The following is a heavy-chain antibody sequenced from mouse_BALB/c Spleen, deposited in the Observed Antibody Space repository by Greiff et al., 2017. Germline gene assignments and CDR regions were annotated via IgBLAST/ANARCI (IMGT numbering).Heavy chain of an antibody. CDR1: GFTFSSYG. CDR2: INSNGGST. V-gene: IGHV5-6-3*01. D-gene: IGHD2-2*01. CDR3: ARLRGYDGHFDV. Sequence: EVQRVESGGGLVQPGGSLKLSCAASGFTFSSYGMSWVRQTPDKRLELVATINSNGGSTYYPDSVKGRFTISRDNAKNTLYLQMSSLKSEDTAMYYCARLRGYDGHFDVWGAGTTVTVSS. J-gene: IGHJ1*01.